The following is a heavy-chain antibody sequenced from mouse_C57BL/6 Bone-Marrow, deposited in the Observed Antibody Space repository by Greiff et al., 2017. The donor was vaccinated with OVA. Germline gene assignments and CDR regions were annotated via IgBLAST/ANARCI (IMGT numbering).Heavy chain of an antibody. J-gene: IGHJ3*01. D-gene: IGHD1-1*01. CDR1: GFSLTSYG. V-gene: IGHV2-2*01. Sequence: QVQLQQSGPGLVQPSQRLSITCTVSGFSLTSYGVHWVRQSPGKGLEWLGVIWSGGSTDYNAAFISRLSISKDNSKSQVFFKMNSLQADDTAIYYCARNYYYGSSYVWFAYWGQGTLVTVSA. CDR2: IWSGGST. CDR3: ARNYYYGSSYVWFAY.